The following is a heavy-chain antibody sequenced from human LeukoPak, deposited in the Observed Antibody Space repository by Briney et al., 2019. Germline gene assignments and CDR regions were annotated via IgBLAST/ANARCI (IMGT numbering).Heavy chain of an antibody. CDR1: GFTFYNYA. Sequence: GGSLRLSCAASGFTFYNYAIHWVRQAPGKGLEWVSLTSGDGVTTYFADSVKGRFTISRDNSKSSLFLQMNSLRTEDTALYYCARDHVYGGADYWGQGTLVTVSS. D-gene: IGHD5/OR15-5a*01. V-gene: IGHV3-43*02. J-gene: IGHJ4*02. CDR2: TSGDGVTT. CDR3: ARDHVYGGADY.